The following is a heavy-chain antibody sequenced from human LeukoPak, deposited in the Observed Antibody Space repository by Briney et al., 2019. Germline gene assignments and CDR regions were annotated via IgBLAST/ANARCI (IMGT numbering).Heavy chain of an antibody. Sequence: GGSLRLSCAASGFTFNSYGMHWVRQAPGKGLEWLAFISYDGSNTYYADSVKGRFTISRDNSKNTLYLQMNSLRAEDTAVYYCAKVAYDFWSGYYTGYFDYWGQGTLVTVSS. CDR2: ISYDGSNT. J-gene: IGHJ4*02. CDR1: GFTFNSYG. CDR3: AKVAYDFWSGYYTGYFDY. V-gene: IGHV3-30*02. D-gene: IGHD3-3*01.